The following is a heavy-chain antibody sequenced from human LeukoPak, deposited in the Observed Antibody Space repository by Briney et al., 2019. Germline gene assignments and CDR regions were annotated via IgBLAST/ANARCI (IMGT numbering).Heavy chain of an antibody. J-gene: IGHJ6*02. V-gene: IGHV5-51*01. D-gene: IGHD1-1*01. CDR1: GYSFTSYW. CDR3: ARLPYNWNDDNYYGMDV. Sequence: GESLKISFKGSGYSFTSYWIGWVRQMPGKGLEWMGIIYPGDSDTRYSPSFQGQVTISADKSISTAYLQWSSLKASDTAMYYCARLPYNWNDDNYYGMDVWGQGTTVTVSS. CDR2: IYPGDSDT.